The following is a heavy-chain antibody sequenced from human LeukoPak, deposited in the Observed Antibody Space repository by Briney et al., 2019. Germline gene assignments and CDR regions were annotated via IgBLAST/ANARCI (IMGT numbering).Heavy chain of an antibody. Sequence: ASVKLSCKASGYTFTSYDFNWVRQATGQGLEWVGWMNPNSGNTGYAQKFQGRVTMTRNTPISTAYMEVSRLRSEDTAVYYCARGAPQEYCSGGSCPYFDYWGQGTLVTVSS. CDR2: MNPNSGNT. CDR1: GYTFTSYD. CDR3: ARGAPQEYCSGGSCPYFDY. V-gene: IGHV1-8*01. D-gene: IGHD2-15*01. J-gene: IGHJ4*02.